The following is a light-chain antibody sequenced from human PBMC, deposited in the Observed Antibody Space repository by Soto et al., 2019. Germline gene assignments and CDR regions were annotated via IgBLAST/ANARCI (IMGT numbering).Light chain of an antibody. CDR2: RAS. CDR3: QQYGSSPRYT. CDR1: TSVSSSY. Sequence: EIVLPQSPGTLSLSPGERATLSCRASTSVSSSYLAWYQQKPGQAPRLLIYRASSRATVIPDRSSGSGSGTDFTFTISRLEPEDVAVYYGQQYGSSPRYTFGQGTKLEIK. J-gene: IGKJ2*01. V-gene: IGKV3-20*01.